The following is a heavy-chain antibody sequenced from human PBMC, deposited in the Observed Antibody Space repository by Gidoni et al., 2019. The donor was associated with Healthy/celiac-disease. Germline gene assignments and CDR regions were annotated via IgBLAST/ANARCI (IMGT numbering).Heavy chain of an antibody. V-gene: IGHV4-34*01. D-gene: IGHD3-3*01. CDR1: GGSFSGYY. J-gene: IGHJ4*02. Sequence: QAQLQQWGAGLSKPSETLSRTCAVYGGSFSGYYWSWIRQPPGKGLEWIGEINHSGSTNYNPSRKGRVTISVDTSKSQFSLKLSSVTATDTAVYYCARNRVWSGFIDYLGQGTLVTVSS. CDR3: ARNRVWSGFIDY. CDR2: INHSGST.